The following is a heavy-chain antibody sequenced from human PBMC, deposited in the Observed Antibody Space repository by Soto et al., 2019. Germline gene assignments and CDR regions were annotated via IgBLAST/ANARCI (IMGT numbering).Heavy chain of an antibody. Sequence: LSLTCAVYGGSFSGYYWSWIRQPPGKGLEWIGEINHSGSTNYNPSLKSRVTISVDTSKNQFSLKLSSVTAADTAVYYCARSSIAPTHYFDYWGQGTLVTVSS. D-gene: IGHD6-6*01. CDR2: INHSGST. J-gene: IGHJ4*02. CDR3: ARSSIAPTHYFDY. V-gene: IGHV4-34*01. CDR1: GGSFSGYY.